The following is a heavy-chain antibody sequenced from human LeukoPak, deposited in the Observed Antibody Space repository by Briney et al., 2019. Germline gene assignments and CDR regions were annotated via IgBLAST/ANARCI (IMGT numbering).Heavy chain of an antibody. D-gene: IGHD3-10*01. CDR2: INPNSGDT. CDR1: GYTFSGSY. V-gene: IGHV1-2*06. CDR3: AREGRGYYYYYMDV. J-gene: IGHJ6*03. Sequence: ASVKVSCKASGYTFSGSYIHWVRQAPGQGLEWLGRINPNSGDTNYAQNLHGRVTMTTDTSTSTAYMELRSLRSDDTAVYYCAREGRGYYYYYMDVWGKGTTVTISS.